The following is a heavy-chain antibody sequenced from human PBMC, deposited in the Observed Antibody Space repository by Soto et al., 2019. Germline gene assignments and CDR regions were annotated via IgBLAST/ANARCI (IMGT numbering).Heavy chain of an antibody. CDR1: GLSVSNYW. CDR2: INSDDTSS. J-gene: IGHJ4*02. V-gene: IGHV3-74*01. Sequence: GGSLRLSCAASGLSVSNYWMHWVRQTPGKGLVWVSRINSDDTSSSYADSVKGRFTISRDNSKNTLYLQMNSLRAEDTAVYYCARELEQWLVQGSDYWGQGTLVTVSS. CDR3: ARELEQWLVQGSDY. D-gene: IGHD6-19*01.